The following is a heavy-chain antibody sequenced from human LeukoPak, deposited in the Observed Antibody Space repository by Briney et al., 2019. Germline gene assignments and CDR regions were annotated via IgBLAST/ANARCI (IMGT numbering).Heavy chain of an antibody. Sequence: ASVKVSCKASGYTLIDYYMHWVRQAPGQGLEWMGWINPNSGGTNYAQKFQGRVTMTRDTSISTAYMELSRLISDDTAVYYCARIPYYYGSGSYSLDYWGQGTLVTVSS. V-gene: IGHV1-2*02. D-gene: IGHD3-10*01. J-gene: IGHJ4*02. CDR1: GYTLIDYY. CDR3: ARIPYYYGSGSYSLDY. CDR2: INPNSGGT.